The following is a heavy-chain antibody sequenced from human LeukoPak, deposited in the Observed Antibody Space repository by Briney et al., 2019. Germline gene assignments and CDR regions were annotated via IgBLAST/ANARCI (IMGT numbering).Heavy chain of an antibody. D-gene: IGHD3-22*01. CDR3: TTHNYYDSSGYYDVEAFDI. V-gene: IGHV3-15*01. CDR1: GFTFSNAW. Sequence: GGSLRLSCAASGFTFSNAWMSWVRQAPGKGLEWVGRIKSKTDGGTTDYAAPVKGRFTISRDDSKNTLYLQMNSLKTEDTAVYYCTTHNYYDSSGYYDVEAFDIWGQGTMVTVSS. J-gene: IGHJ3*02. CDR2: IKSKTDGGTT.